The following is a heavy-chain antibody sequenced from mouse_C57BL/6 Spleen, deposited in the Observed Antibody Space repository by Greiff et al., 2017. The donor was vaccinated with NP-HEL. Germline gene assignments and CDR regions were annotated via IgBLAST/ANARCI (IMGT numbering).Heavy chain of an antibody. CDR3: ARGGDWFAY. CDR2: INYDGSST. J-gene: IGHJ3*01. V-gene: IGHV5-16*01. CDR1: GFTFSDYY. Sequence: EVKLMESEGGLVQPGSSMKLSCTASGFTFSDYYMAWVRQVPEKGLEWVANINYDGSSTYYLDSLKSRFIISRDNAKNILYLQMSSLKSEDTATYYCARGGDWFAYWGQGTLVTVSA.